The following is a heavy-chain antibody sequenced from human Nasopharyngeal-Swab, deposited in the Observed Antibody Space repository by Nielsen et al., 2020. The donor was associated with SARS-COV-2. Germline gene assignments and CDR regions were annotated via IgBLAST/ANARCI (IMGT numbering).Heavy chain of an antibody. Sequence: SETLSLTCAVYGGSFSGYYWSWIRQPPGKGLEWIGEINHSGSTSYNPSLKSRVTISVDTSKNQFSLKLSSVTAADTAVYYCARDGGSGSYYNWGPYYYYGMDVWGQGTTVTVSS. J-gene: IGHJ6*02. CDR2: INHSGST. V-gene: IGHV4-34*01. D-gene: IGHD3-10*01. CDR3: ARDGGSGSYYNWGPYYYYGMDV. CDR1: GGSFSGYY.